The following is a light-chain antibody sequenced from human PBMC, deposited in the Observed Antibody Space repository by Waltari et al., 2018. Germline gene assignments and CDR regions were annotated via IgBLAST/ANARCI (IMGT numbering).Light chain of an antibody. CDR2: EVS. V-gene: IGLV2-14*02. CDR1: NSDVGNYNL. J-gene: IGLJ1*01. CDR3: SSYSSSSALYV. Sequence: QSALTQPASVSGTPGQSITISCTGTNSDVGNYNLVSWYQHHPGEAPKLMICEVSNRPSVVSDRFSGSKSGNTASLTISGLQADDEADYYCSSYSSSSALYVFGTGTKVTV.